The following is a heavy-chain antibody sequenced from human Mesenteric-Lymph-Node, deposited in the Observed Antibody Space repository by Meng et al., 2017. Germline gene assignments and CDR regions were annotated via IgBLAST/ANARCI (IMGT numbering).Heavy chain of an antibody. CDR3: ARGYSGSYRVDY. CDR2: INSDGTTT. CDR1: GFTFSNYW. J-gene: IGHJ4*02. V-gene: IGHV3-74*01. Sequence: ETLSLTCAASGFTFSNYWMHWVRQAPGKGLVWVSRINSDGTTTTHADSVKGRFTISRDNAKNTLFLQMNSLRAEDTAVYYCARGYSGSYRVDYWGQGTLVTVSS. D-gene: IGHD1-26*01.